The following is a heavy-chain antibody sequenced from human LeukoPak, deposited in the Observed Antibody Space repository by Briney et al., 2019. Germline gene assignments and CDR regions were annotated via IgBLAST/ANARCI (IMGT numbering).Heavy chain of an antibody. Sequence: GRSLRLSCAASGFTFSSYGMHWVRQAPGEGLEWVAVIWYDGSNKYYADSVKGRFTISRDNSKNTLYLQMNSLRAEDTAVYYCAKDGWPYWYFDLWGRGTLVTVSS. J-gene: IGHJ2*01. V-gene: IGHV3-33*06. CDR3: AKDGWPYWYFDL. CDR2: IWYDGSNK. CDR1: GFTFSSYG. D-gene: IGHD2-15*01.